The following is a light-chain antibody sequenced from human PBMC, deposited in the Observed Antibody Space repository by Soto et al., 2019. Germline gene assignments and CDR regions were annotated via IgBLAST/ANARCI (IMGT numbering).Light chain of an antibody. CDR1: QSVSSSY. CDR2: GAS. CDR3: QQYNNWT. Sequence: EIVLTQSPGTLSLSPLERATLSCRASQSVSSSYLTWYQQKPGQAPRLLIYGASTRATGIPARFSGSGSGTEFTLTISSLQSEDFAVYYCQQYNNWTFGQGTKVDIK. J-gene: IGKJ1*01. V-gene: IGKV3-15*01.